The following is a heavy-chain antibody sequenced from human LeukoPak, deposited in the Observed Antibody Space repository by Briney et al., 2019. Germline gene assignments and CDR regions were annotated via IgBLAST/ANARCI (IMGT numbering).Heavy chain of an antibody. CDR2: IKEDGSEK. V-gene: IGHV3-7*03. J-gene: IGHJ4*02. Sequence: GGSLRLSCAASEFTFSTYWMSWVRQAPGKGLEWVANIKEDGSEKRYVGSVKGRFTISRDNAKNSLYLQMNSLRAEDTAVYNCARIGYSSSSLDFWGRGTLVTVSS. D-gene: IGHD6-6*01. CDR3: ARIGYSSSSLDF. CDR1: EFTFSTYW.